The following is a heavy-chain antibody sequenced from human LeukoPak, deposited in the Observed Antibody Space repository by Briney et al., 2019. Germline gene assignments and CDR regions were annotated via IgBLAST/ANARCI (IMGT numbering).Heavy chain of an antibody. CDR3: ARDRVWGQQLVY. J-gene: IGHJ4*02. Sequence: SCKAFGYTFSSYAMHWVRQAPGKGLEWVAVISYDGSNKYYADSVKGRFTISRDNSKNTLYLQMNSLRAEDTAVYYCARDRVWGQQLVYWGQGTLVTVSS. D-gene: IGHD6-13*01. CDR1: GYTFSSYA. V-gene: IGHV3-30-3*01. CDR2: ISYDGSNK.